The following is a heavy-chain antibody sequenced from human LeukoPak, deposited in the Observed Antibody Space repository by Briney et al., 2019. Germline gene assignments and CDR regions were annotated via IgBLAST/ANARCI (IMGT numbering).Heavy chain of an antibody. Sequence: SETLSLTCAVYGGSFSGYYWSWIRQPPGKGLEWIGEINHSGSTNYNPSLKSRVTISVDKSKNQFSLKLSSVTAADTAVYYCARDQQQLVVRYFDLWGRGTLVTVSS. CDR3: ARDQQQLVVRYFDL. J-gene: IGHJ2*01. CDR2: INHSGST. D-gene: IGHD6-13*01. V-gene: IGHV4-34*01. CDR1: GGSFSGYY.